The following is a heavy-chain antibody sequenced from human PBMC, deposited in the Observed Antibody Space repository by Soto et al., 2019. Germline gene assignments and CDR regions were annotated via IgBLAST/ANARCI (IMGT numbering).Heavy chain of an antibody. V-gene: IGHV5-51*01. CDR3: ARACGYAYDGRIPEYFFDY. CDR2: IYPGDSDT. D-gene: IGHD5-18*01. CDR1: GYIFRTSW. Sequence: PGESLKISCKGSGYIFRTSWIGWVRQMPGKGLEWMGVIYPGDSDTKYSPSFEGQLIISVDMSISTAYLQLNSLKASDTATYFCARACGYAYDGRIPEYFFDYWGQGTLVTVSS. J-gene: IGHJ4*02.